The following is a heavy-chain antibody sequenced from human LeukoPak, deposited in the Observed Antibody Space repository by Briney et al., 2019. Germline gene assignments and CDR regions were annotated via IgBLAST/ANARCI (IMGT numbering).Heavy chain of an antibody. J-gene: IGHJ3*02. CDR1: GYSFTNYR. D-gene: IGHD2-15*01. CDR2: IYPGDSDT. CDR3: ARRLYCSGGSCYAGAFDI. Sequence: GESLKISCKNSGYSFTNYRIGWVRQMPGKGLEWMGIIYPGDSDTRYSPSFQGQVTISADKSISTAYLQWSSLKTSDTAMYYCARRLYCSGGSCYAGAFDIWGQGTMVTVSS. V-gene: IGHV5-51*01.